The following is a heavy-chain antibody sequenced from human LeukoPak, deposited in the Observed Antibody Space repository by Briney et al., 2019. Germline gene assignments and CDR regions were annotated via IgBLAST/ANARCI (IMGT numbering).Heavy chain of an antibody. J-gene: IGHJ4*02. CDR3: ARAGPLAFDY. CDR2: ISSNGGST. V-gene: IGHV3-64*01. Sequence: GGSLRLSCAASGFTFSSYAMHWVRQAPGKGLEYVSAISSNGGSTYYASSVKGRFTISRDNSKNTLYLQMGSLRAEDMAVYYCARAGPLAFDYWGQGTLVTVSS. CDR1: GFTFSSYA.